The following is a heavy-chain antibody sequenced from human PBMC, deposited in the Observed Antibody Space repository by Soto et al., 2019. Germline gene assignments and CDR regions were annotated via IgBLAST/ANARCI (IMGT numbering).Heavy chain of an antibody. CDR2: INHSGST. D-gene: IGHD3-10*01. CDR1: GGSFSGYY. CDR3: ARDSSEGDYYYGMDV. J-gene: IGHJ6*02. V-gene: IGHV4-34*01. Sequence: SETLSLTCAFYGGSFSGYYWTWIRQPPGTGLEWIGEINHSGSTNYNPSLKSRVTISVDTSKNQFSLKLTSVTAADTAVYYCARDSSEGDYYYGMDVWGQGTTVTVSS.